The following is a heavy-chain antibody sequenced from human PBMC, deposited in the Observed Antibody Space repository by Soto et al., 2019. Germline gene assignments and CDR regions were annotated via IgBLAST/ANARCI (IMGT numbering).Heavy chain of an antibody. CDR1: GGGNLRDYR. Sequence: QVQLVQSGAEVKKPGSSVQVSCKASGGGNLRDYRTTWVRQAPGQGLEWMGEIIPKLGSANYAQNFQGRVTINAYESTCTVYMELRSLRSEDTAVYYCARGVVGYKFGAVYWGQGPPVTGSS. D-gene: IGHD5-12*01. V-gene: IGHV1-69*01. CDR3: ARGVVGYKFGAVY. CDR2: IIPKLGSA. J-gene: IGHJ4*02.